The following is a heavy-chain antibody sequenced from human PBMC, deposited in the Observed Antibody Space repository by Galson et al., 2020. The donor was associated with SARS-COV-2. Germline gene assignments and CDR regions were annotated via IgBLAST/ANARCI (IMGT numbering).Heavy chain of an antibody. CDR3: ARDLWGRHYDSNTGYYNDGFDL. D-gene: IGHD3-9*01. CDR1: GFTFTKYW. CDR2: IQQYGGDE. Sequence: TGGSLRLSCAASGFTFTKYWMDWVRQAPGKGLEWVADIQQYGGDERYAESVKGRFTISRDNAENPLYLQMTSLRAEDAAVYYCARDLWGRHYDSNTGYYNDGFDLWGRGTLVTVSS. J-gene: IGHJ2*01. V-gene: IGHV3-7*01.